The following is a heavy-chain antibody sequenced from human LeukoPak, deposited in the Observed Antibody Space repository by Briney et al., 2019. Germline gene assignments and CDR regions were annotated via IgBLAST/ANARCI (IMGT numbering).Heavy chain of an antibody. J-gene: IGHJ4*02. CDR3: ARDPGGYTGPFDS. CDR1: GGSVNRYY. D-gene: IGHD5-12*01. Sequence: SETLSPTCTVSGGSVNRYYWSWIRQPAGQGLEWIGRIYYNGNINYNPTLKSRFTMSVDTSKNEIYLELTSLTAADTAVYLCARDPGGYTGPFDSWGQGILVTVSS. CDR2: IYYNGNI. V-gene: IGHV4-4*07.